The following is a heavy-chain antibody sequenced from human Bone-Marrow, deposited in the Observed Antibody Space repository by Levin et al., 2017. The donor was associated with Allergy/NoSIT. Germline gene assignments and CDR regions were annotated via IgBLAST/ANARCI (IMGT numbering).Heavy chain of an antibody. Sequence: KSGESLKISCKTSGYFFASFWIGWVRQTPGKGLEYMGIIYPGDSDTKYNPSFQGQVTISADNSINTVYLQLSSLKDSDTAMFYCARRSDGFGELFFDYWGQGSLVTVSS. CDR2: IYPGDSDT. CDR3: ARRSDGFGELFFDY. D-gene: IGHD3-10*01. V-gene: IGHV5-51*01. J-gene: IGHJ4*02. CDR1: GYFFASFW.